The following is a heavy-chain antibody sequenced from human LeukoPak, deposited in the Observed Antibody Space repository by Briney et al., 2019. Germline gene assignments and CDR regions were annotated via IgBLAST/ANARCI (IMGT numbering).Heavy chain of an antibody. V-gene: IGHV1-18*01. D-gene: IGHD6-19*01. J-gene: IGHJ4*02. CDR1: GYTFTSYG. Sequence: ASVKVSCKASGYTFTSYGTSWVRQAPGQGLEWMGWISAYNGNTNYAQKLQGRVTMTTDTSTSTAYMELRSLRSDDTAVYYCSWSYSSGWYGGEWGQGTLVTVSS. CDR3: SWSYSSGWYGGE. CDR2: ISAYNGNT.